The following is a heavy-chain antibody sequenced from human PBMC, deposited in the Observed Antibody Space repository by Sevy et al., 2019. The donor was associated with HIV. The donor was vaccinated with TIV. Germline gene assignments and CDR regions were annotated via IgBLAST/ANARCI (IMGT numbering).Heavy chain of an antibody. Sequence: QSQTLSLTCAISGDSVSSNSAAWNWIRQSPSRGLEWLGRTYYRSKWYNDYAVSVKSRITINPDTSKNQFSLQLNSVTPEETAVYYCARAGYSSGWYLLFFDYWGQGTLVTVSS. V-gene: IGHV6-1*01. J-gene: IGHJ4*02. D-gene: IGHD6-19*01. CDR3: ARAGYSSGWYLLFFDY. CDR2: TYYRSKWYN. CDR1: GDSVSSNSAA.